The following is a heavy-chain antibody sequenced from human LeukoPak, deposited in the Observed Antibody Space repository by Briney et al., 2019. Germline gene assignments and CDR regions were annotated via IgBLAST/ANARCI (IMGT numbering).Heavy chain of an antibody. D-gene: IGHD3-10*01. CDR3: VLWFGGEHY. Sequence: PGGSLRLSCAASGFILSNAWMSWVRQAPGKGLEWVGRIKSKVDGGTTEYAAPVEGRITISRDDSKKTLYLQMNSLKTEDTAVYYCVLWFGGEHYWGQGTLVTVSS. CDR1: GFILSNAW. J-gene: IGHJ4*02. V-gene: IGHV3-15*01. CDR2: IKSKVDGGTT.